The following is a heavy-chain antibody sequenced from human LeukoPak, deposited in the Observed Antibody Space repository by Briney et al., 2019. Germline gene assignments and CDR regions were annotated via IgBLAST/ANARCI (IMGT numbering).Heavy chain of an antibody. D-gene: IGHD6-19*01. CDR2: INHSGST. V-gene: IGHV4-34*01. CDR1: GGSFSGYY. J-gene: IGHJ4*02. Sequence: ASETLSLTCAVYGGSFSGYYWTWIRQPPGEGLEWIGEINHSGSTKYNPSLKSRVTMSVDTSKTQFSLELNSVTAADTAVYYCARGFKQWLPRGGHFDYWGQGTLVTVSS. CDR3: ARGFKQWLPRGGHFDY.